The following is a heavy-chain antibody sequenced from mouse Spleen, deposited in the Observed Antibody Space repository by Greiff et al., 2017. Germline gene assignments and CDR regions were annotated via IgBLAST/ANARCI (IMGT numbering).Heavy chain of an antibody. J-gene: IGHJ3*01. D-gene: IGHD2-3*01. Sequence: QVQLQQPGAELVKPGTSVKLSCKASGYNFTSYWINWVKLRPGQGLEWIGDIYPGSGSTNYNEKFKSKATLTVDTSSSTAYMQLSSLASEDSALYYCASHDSLYDGYPWFAYWGQGTLVTVSA. CDR3: ASHDSLYDGYPWFAY. CDR1: GYNFTSYW. V-gene: IGHV1-55*01. CDR2: IYPGSGST.